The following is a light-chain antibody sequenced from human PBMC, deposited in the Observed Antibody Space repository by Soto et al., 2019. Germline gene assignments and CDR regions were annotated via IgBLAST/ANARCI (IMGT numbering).Light chain of an antibody. Sequence: EIVLTQSPATLSLSPGERATLSFRASQSVSSYLAWYQQKPGQAPRLLIYDASNRATGIPARFSGSGSGTDFTLTISSLEPEDFAVYYCQQRSNWPITFGQRTRLEIK. J-gene: IGKJ5*01. CDR3: QQRSNWPIT. CDR2: DAS. CDR1: QSVSSY. V-gene: IGKV3-11*01.